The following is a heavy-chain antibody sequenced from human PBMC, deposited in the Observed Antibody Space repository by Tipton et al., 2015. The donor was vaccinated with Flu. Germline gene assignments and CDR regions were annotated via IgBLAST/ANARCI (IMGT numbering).Heavy chain of an antibody. CDR3: ARDSGIVGAFDAFDI. CDR1: GGSFSGYY. Sequence: TLSLTCAVYGGSFSGYYWSWIRQPPGKGLEWIGYIYYSGNTNYNPSLKSRVTISVDTSKNQFSLKLSSVTAADTAVYYCARDSGIVGAFDAFDIWGQGTMVTVSS. CDR2: IYYSGNT. J-gene: IGHJ3*02. V-gene: IGHV4-59*01. D-gene: IGHD1-26*01.